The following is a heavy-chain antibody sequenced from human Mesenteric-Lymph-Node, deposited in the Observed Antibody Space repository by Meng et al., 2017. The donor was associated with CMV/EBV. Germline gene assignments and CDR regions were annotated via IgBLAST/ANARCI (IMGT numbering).Heavy chain of an antibody. Sequence: VSGCSVSSGSYYWSWIRQPPGKGLECIGYIYYSGGTNYNPSLKSRVTISVDTSKNQFSLKLSSVPAADTAVYYCARDVGFGELNFDYWGQGTLVTVSS. J-gene: IGHJ4*02. CDR3: ARDVGFGELNFDY. V-gene: IGHV4-61*01. CDR2: IYYSGGT. D-gene: IGHD3-10*01. CDR1: GCSVSSGSYY.